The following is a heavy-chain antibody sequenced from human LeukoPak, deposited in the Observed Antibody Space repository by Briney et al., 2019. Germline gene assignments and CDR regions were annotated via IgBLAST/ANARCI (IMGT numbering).Heavy chain of an antibody. J-gene: IGHJ4*02. CDR1: GGSMRSYY. Sequence: TSETLSLTCTVSGGSMRSYYWSWIRQPPGKGLDWIAYIYNSGRADYNPSLRSRVTISVDTANNQFSLKLSSVTAADTALYYCARLWRDSGFDSWGPGTLVTVPS. CDR3: ARLWRDSGFDS. V-gene: IGHV4-59*08. D-gene: IGHD3-3*01. CDR2: IYNSGRA.